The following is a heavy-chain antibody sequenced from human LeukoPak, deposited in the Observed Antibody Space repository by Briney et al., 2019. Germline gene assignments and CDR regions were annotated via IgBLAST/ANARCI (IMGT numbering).Heavy chain of an antibody. CDR3: TRDGGSSGNSAFDI. D-gene: IGHD4-23*01. Sequence: GGSLRLSCAVSGLIFSDQYMDWVHQAPGKGLEWVGRSRSKATSYTTEYAASVKGRFTISRDGSENSLFLQMNSLKTEDTAVYYCTRDGGSSGNSAFDIWGQGTMVTVSS. CDR1: GLIFSDQY. CDR2: SRSKATSYTT. J-gene: IGHJ3*02. V-gene: IGHV3-72*01.